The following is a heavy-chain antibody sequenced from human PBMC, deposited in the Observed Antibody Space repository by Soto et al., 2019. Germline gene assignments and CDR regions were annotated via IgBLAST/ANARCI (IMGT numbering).Heavy chain of an antibody. CDR1: GFPFSSYG. Sequence: QVQLVESGGGVVQPGRSLRLSCAASGFPFSSYGMHWVREAPGKGLEWVAVISYDGSNKYYADSVKGRFTISRDNSASTLYLQMNSRRPEDTALYYCVGGQYYFDYRGQGTLVT. CDR3: VGGQYYFDY. J-gene: IGHJ4*02. CDR2: ISYDGSNK. V-gene: IGHV3-30*03. D-gene: IGHD3-10*01.